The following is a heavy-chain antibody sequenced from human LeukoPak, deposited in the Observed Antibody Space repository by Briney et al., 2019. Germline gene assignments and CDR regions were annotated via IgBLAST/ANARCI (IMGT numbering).Heavy chain of an antibody. CDR3: ARFSYGSGSYYIGY. Sequence: PGGSLRLSCAASGFTFDDYAMHWVRQGPGKGLEWVSGISWNSGSIGYADSVKGRFTISRDNAKNSLYLQMNSLRAEDTAVYYCARFSYGSGSYYIGYWGQGTLVTVSS. V-gene: IGHV3-9*01. CDR1: GFTFDDYA. CDR2: ISWNSGSI. J-gene: IGHJ4*02. D-gene: IGHD3-10*01.